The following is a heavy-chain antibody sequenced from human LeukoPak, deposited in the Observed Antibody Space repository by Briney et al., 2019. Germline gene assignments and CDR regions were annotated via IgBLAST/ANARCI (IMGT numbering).Heavy chain of an antibody. J-gene: IGHJ5*02. CDR1: GGTFSTYV. V-gene: IGHV1-8*02. CDR2: VHPDNGNT. Sequence: GASVKVSCKASGGTFSTYVINWVRQAAGQGLEWLGWVHPDNGNTYYAQRFRGRVTMSRDTSTTTAYMELSGLRSNDTAVYFCATGPRNDPWGQGTLVTVSS. CDR3: ATGPRNDP. D-gene: IGHD1-14*01.